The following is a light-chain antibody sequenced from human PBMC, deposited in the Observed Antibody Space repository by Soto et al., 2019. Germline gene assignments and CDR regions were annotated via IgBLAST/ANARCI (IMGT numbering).Light chain of an antibody. CDR2: AAS. V-gene: IGKV1-9*01. J-gene: IGKJ4*01. Sequence: IQFNQAPSSLVASVGDRVTTTCRARHGISRYLARYQQKPGRAPMPQISAASTLQRGVPSRFSGSGSGTDFTLSISSLQPEDFATYYCQQLSTYPVTFGGGTRVEIK. CDR1: HGISRY. CDR3: QQLSTYPVT.